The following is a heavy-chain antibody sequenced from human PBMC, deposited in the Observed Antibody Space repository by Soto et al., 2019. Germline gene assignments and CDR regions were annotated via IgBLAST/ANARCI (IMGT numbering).Heavy chain of an antibody. CDR3: GGGPDYRNNYYYGMDV. J-gene: IGHJ6*02. CDR2: ISGSGHNT. V-gene: IGHV3-23*01. Sequence: CTASGFIFDSYAMSWVRQAPGKGLECISTISGSGHNTYYADSVKGRFTISRDSSKDTVYLQMNNLRADDTAVYFCGGGPDYRNNYYYGMDVWGQGTTVTVSS. CDR1: GFIFDSYA. D-gene: IGHD3-10*01.